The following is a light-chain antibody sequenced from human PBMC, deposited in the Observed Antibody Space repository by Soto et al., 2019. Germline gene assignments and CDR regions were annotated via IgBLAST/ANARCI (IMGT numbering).Light chain of an antibody. V-gene: IGKV3-15*01. CDR3: QHYSNWPPT. J-gene: IGKJ3*01. CDR1: ESVHSN. CDR2: YAS. Sequence: EMVMTQSPATLSVSPGERVTLSCRASESVHSNLAWYQQKPGQGPSLLIYYASTRVTGVPDRFSGSGSGPEFPLTISSLQSEDFGVYYCQHYSNWPPTFGPGTKVEIK.